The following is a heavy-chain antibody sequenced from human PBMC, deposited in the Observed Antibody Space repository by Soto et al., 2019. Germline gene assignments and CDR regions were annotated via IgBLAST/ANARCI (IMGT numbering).Heavy chain of an antibody. J-gene: IGHJ4*02. V-gene: IGHV3-66*01. CDR3: ARDPFGSDYGPAEIDY. Sequence: HPGGSLRLSCEVSGFSVRRNYMSWVRQAPGKGLEWVSVIFSEGSTYYADSVQDRFIMSRDNSKNTLSLQMDRLRAEDTAVYYCARDPFGSDYGPAEIDYWGQGTLVTVSS. D-gene: IGHD3-10*01. CDR2: IFSEGST. CDR1: GFSVRRNY.